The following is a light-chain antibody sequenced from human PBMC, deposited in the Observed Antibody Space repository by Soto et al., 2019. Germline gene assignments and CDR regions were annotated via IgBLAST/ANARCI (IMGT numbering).Light chain of an antibody. CDR1: SSDVGAYNF. Sequence: QSALTQPASVSGSPGQSITISCTGTSSDVGAYNFVSWYQQHPGKAPKLMIFEVNNRPSGVSNRLSGSKSGNTASLTISGLQADDEADYYCCSYTSSSIRVFGGGTKVTVL. V-gene: IGLV2-14*01. J-gene: IGLJ3*02. CDR2: EVN. CDR3: CSYTSSSIRV.